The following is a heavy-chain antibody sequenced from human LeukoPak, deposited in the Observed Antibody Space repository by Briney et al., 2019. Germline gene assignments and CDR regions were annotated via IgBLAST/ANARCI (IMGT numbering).Heavy chain of an antibody. CDR3: ARDRGHHYDSSGYSDY. CDR1: GYTFTSYG. D-gene: IGHD3-22*01. V-gene: IGHV1-18*01. Sequence: GASVKVSCKASGYTFTSYGISWVRQAPGQGLEWMGWISAYNGNTNYAQKLQGRVTMTTDTSTSTAYMELRSLRSDDTAVYYCARDRGHHYDSSGYSDYWGQGTLVTVSS. CDR2: ISAYNGNT. J-gene: IGHJ4*02.